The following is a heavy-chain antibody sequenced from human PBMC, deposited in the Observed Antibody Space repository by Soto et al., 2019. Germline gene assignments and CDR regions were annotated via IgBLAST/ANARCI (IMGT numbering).Heavy chain of an antibody. CDR1: GGSLSSYY. D-gene: IGHD3-22*01. CDR3: AGNYYDSAGMVRY. V-gene: IGHV4-59*01. Sequence: PSETLSLTCTVSGGSLSSYYWSWIRQPPGKGLEWIGYIYYSGSTNYNPSLKSRVTISVDTSKNQFSLKLSSVTAADTAVYYCAGNYYDSAGMVRYWGQGTLVTVSS. CDR2: IYYSGST. J-gene: IGHJ4*02.